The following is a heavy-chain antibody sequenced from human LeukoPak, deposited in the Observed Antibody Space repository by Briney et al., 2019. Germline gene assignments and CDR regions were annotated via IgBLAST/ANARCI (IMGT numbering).Heavy chain of an antibody. D-gene: IGHD3-3*01. V-gene: IGHV4-4*07. CDR1: GGSISSYY. CDR2: IYTSGST. Sequence: SETLSLTCTVSGGSISSYYWSWIRQPAGKGLEWIGRIYTSGSTNYNPSLKSRVTMSVDTSKNQFSLKLSSVTAADTAVYYCASSYYDICSGYYLDAFDIWGQGTMVTVSS. CDR3: ASSYYDICSGYYLDAFDI. J-gene: IGHJ3*02.